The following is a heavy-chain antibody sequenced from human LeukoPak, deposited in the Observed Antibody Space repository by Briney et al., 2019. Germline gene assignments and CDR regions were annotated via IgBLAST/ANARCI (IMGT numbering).Heavy chain of an antibody. D-gene: IGHD6-19*01. Sequence: GGSLRLSCAASGFTFSSYAMSRVRQAPGKGLEWVSAISGSGGSTYYADSVKGRFTISRDNSKNTLYLQMNSLRAEDTAVYYCARLIAVAGTGFLYWGQGTLVTVSS. CDR3: ARLIAVAGTGFLY. CDR1: GFTFSSYA. CDR2: ISGSGGST. V-gene: IGHV3-23*01. J-gene: IGHJ4*02.